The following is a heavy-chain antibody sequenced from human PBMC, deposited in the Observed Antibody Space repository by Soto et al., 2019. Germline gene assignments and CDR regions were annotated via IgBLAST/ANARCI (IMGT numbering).Heavy chain of an antibody. CDR3: ARQGGRFLEVGNPYDYMDV. Sequence: VQLVQSGAEVKKPGSSVKVSCKASGGTFSSYTISWVRQAPGQGLEWMGRIIPILGIANYAQKFQGRVTITADKSTSTSYMELSSLRSEDTAVYYCARQGGRFLEVGNPYDYMDVWGKGTTVTVSS. V-gene: IGHV1-69*02. D-gene: IGHD3-3*01. J-gene: IGHJ6*03. CDR2: IIPILGIA. CDR1: GGTFSSYT.